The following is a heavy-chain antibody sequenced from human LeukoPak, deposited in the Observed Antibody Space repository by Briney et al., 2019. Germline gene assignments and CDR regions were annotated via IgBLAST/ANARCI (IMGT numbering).Heavy chain of an antibody. CDR2: FDPEDGET. J-gene: IGHJ6*02. Sequence: ASVKVSCKVSGYTLTELSMHWVRQAPGKGLEWMGGFDPEDGETIYAQKFQGRVTITADESTSTAYMELSSLRSEDTAVYYCARDPHDYGDSYYYYYGMDVWGQGTTVTVSS. CDR3: ARDPHDYGDSYYYYYGMDV. V-gene: IGHV1-24*01. CDR1: GYTLTELS. D-gene: IGHD4-17*01.